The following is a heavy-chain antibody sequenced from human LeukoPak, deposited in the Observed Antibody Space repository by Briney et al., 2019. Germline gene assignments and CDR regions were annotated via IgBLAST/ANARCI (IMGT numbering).Heavy chain of an antibody. CDR3: AKDLLGNYFDY. CDR2: ISEEGSNK. D-gene: IGHD3-16*01. CDR1: GVSIDRSNW. V-gene: IGHV3-30*18. J-gene: IGHJ4*02. Sequence: TLSLTCAVSGVSIDRSNWWSWVRQAPGKGLEGGAVISEEGSNKYYADSVKGPFTMSRDNSKNTLYLQMNSLRAEDTAAYYCAKDLLGNYFDYWGQGTLVTVSS.